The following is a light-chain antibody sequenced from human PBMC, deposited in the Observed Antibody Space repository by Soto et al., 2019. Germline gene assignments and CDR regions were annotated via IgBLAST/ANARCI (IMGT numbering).Light chain of an antibody. V-gene: IGLV2-11*01. Sequence: QSALTQPRSVSGSPGQSVTISCTGTSSNVGGYNYVSWYQHHPGKAPKLVIYDVYSRPSGVPDRFSGSKSGNTASLTVSGLQAEDEADYYCSSYAGSSNVFGTGTKV. J-gene: IGLJ1*01. CDR2: DVY. CDR1: SSNVGGYNY. CDR3: SSYAGSSNV.